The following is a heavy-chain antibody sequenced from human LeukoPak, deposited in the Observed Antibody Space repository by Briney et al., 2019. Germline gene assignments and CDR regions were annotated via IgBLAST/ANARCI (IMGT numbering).Heavy chain of an antibody. Sequence: SVKVSCKASGGTFSSYAISWVRQAPGQGLEWMGGIIPIFGTANYAQKFQGRVTITADESTSTAYMELSSLRSEDTAVYYCARDLAAAGMFPLDYWGQGTLVTVSS. CDR3: ARDLAAAGMFPLDY. D-gene: IGHD6-13*01. CDR2: IIPIFGTA. J-gene: IGHJ4*02. V-gene: IGHV1-69*01. CDR1: GGTFSSYA.